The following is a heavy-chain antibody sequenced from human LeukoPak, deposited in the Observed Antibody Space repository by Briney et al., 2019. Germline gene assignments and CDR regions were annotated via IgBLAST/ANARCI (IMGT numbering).Heavy chain of an antibody. Sequence: GRSLRLSCAASGFTFSSYGMHWVRQAPGKGLEWVAVISYDGGNKYYTDSVKGRFTISRDNSKNTLYLQVNSLRAEDTAVFYCAKDGRRAPYFETSVPAGYFDYWGQGTLVTVSS. D-gene: IGHD3-22*01. CDR2: ISYDGGNK. J-gene: IGHJ4*02. CDR1: GFTFSSYG. CDR3: AKDGRRAPYFETSVPAGYFDY. V-gene: IGHV3-30*18.